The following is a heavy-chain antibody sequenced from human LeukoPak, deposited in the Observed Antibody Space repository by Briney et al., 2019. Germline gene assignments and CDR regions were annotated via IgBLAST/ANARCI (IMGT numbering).Heavy chain of an antibody. CDR3: ARERRYYYYGMDV. V-gene: IGHV4-39*02. J-gene: IGHJ6*02. CDR2: IFYSGST. CDR1: GGSISNSSYY. Sequence: PSETLSLTCTVSGGSISNSSYYWGWIRQPPGKGLEWIGSIFYSGSTYYNPSLKSRVTISVDTSKNQFSLKLSSVTAADTAVYYCARERRYYYYGMDVWGQGTTVTVSS.